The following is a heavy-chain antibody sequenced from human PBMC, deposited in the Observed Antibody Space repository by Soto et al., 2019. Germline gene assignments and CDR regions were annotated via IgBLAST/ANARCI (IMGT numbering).Heavy chain of an antibody. D-gene: IGHD1-26*01. J-gene: IGHJ3*02. CDR2: IYYSGST. CDR1: GGSISSYY. CDR3: ARDLGSAVFDI. V-gene: IGHV4-59*01. Sequence: PSETLSLTCTVSGGSISSYYWSWIRQPPGKGLEYIGYIYYSGSTNYNPSLKSRVTISVDTSKNQFSLKLSSVTAADTAVYYCARDLGSAVFDIGGQGTMVTVSS.